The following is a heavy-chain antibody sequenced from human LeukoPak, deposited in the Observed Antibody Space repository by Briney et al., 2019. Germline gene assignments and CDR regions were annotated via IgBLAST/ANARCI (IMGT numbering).Heavy chain of an antibody. D-gene: IGHD6-19*01. CDR1: GFTFSSYH. Sequence: PGGSLRLSCTASGFTFSSYHMNWVRQAPGKGLEWVSSISQSSSNIYYADSIRGRFTISRDNAKNSLYLQMNSLRSDDTALYYCARESESSGWYDYWGQGTLVTVSS. J-gene: IGHJ4*02. CDR3: ARESESSGWYDY. V-gene: IGHV3-21*04. CDR2: ISQSSSNI.